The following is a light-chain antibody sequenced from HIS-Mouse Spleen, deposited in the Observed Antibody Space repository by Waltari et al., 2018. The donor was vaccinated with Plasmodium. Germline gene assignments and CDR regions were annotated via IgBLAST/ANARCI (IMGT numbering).Light chain of an antibody. CDR1: QSISSY. V-gene: IGKV1-39*01. J-gene: IGKJ5*01. Sequence: DIQMTQSPSSLSASVGDRVTITCRASQSISSYLNWYQQKPGKAPKLLIYAASSLQSGVPSRFSGSGSGTDFTLTISSLQPEDFATYNCQQHNSYPITFGQGTRLEIK. CDR2: AAS. CDR3: QQHNSYPIT.